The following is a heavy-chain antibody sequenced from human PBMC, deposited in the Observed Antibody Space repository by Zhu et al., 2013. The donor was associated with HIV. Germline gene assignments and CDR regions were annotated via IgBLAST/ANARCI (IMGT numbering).Heavy chain of an antibody. V-gene: IGHV1-69*02. J-gene: IGHJ6*02. Sequence: QVQLVQSGAEVKKPGSSVKVSCKASGGTFSSYTISWVRQAPGQGLEWMGRIIPILGIANYAQKFQGRVTITADKSTSTAYMELSSLRSEDTAVYYCARQYYYGSGTPNGYYYYGMDVWGQGTTVTVSS. D-gene: IGHD3-10*01. CDR2: IIPILGIA. CDR1: GGTFSSYT. CDR3: ARQYYYGSGTPNGYYYYGMDV.